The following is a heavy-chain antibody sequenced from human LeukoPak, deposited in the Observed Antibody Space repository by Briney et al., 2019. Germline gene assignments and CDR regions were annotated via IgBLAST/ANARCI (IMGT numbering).Heavy chain of an antibody. CDR1: GYNFVGNW. CDR3: ARRPAYSNTDAFDV. J-gene: IGHJ3*01. CDR2: IFPGDSET. D-gene: IGHD6-13*01. Sequence: GESLKISCKGSGYNFVGNWIGWVRQMPGKGLEWMGVIFPGDSETRYSPSLQGLVTISADKSITTAFLQWSSLKASDTAMYYCARRPAYSNTDAFDVRGPGTMVRVSS. V-gene: IGHV5-51*01.